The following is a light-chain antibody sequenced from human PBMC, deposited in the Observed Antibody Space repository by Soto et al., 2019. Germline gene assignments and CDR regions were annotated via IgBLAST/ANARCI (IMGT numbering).Light chain of an antibody. CDR2: GAS. CDR1: QSVSSGY. V-gene: IGKV3-20*01. Sequence: ETVMTQSPGTLSLSPGERATLSCRASQSVSSGYLAWYQQKPGQAPRLLIFGASNRATGIPDRFTSSGSGTDFTLTIGRLEPEDFAVYYCQQYGISQNTFGQGTKLEIK. J-gene: IGKJ2*01. CDR3: QQYGISQNT.